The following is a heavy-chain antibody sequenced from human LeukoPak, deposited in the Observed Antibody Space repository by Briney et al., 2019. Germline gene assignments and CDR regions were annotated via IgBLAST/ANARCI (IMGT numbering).Heavy chain of an antibody. V-gene: IGHV3-23*01. CDR3: GRGMGMVGATNGPAIDI. D-gene: IGHD1-26*01. Sequence: GGSLRLSCAASGFTFSNYAMSWVRQAPGKELEWVSGISGSGGSTNYADSVKGRFTMSRDNSKNTLYLQMNSLRAEDTSIFYCGRGMGMVGATNGPAIDIWGQGTMVTVSS. CDR2: ISGSGGST. CDR1: GFTFSNYA. J-gene: IGHJ3*02.